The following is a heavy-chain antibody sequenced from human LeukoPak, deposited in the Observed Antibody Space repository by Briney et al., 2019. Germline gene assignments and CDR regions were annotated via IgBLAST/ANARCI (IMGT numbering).Heavy chain of an antibody. J-gene: IGHJ4*02. V-gene: IGHV3-30*02. CDR2: IRYDGINK. D-gene: IGHD5-18*01. CDR3: ATNVITSMVVDY. Sequence: GGSLRLSCAASGFTFSSYGMHWVRQAPGKGLEWVAFIRYDGINKYYADSVKGRFTISRDNSKNTLYLQMNSLRAEDTAVYYCATNVITSMVVDYWGQGTLVTVSS. CDR1: GFTFSSYG.